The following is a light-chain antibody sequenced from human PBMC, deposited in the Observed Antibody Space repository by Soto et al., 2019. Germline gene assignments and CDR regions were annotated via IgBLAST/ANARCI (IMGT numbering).Light chain of an antibody. Sequence: QSALTQPASVSGSPGQSITISCTGTSNDVGGYNYVSWYQQHPGKAPKLMIYDVSNRPSGVSNRFSGSKSGNTASLTISGLQAEDEADYYCSSYTSSSTPRYVFGTGTKLTVL. CDR3: SSYTSSSTPRYV. CDR2: DVS. V-gene: IGLV2-14*01. CDR1: SNDVGGYNY. J-gene: IGLJ1*01.